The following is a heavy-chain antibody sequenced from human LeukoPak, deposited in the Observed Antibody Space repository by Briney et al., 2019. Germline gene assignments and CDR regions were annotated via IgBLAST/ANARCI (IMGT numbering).Heavy chain of an antibody. CDR1: GGTFSSYA. V-gene: IGHV1-69*13. CDR2: IIPIFGTA. J-gene: IGHJ4*02. CDR3: ARGSSSGWPKNSYYFDY. Sequence: ASVKVSCKASGGTFSSYATSWVRQAPGQGLEWMGGIIPIFGTANYAQKFQGRVTITADESTSTAYMELSSLRSEDTAVYYCARGSSSGWPKNSYYFDYWGQGTLVTVSS. D-gene: IGHD6-19*01.